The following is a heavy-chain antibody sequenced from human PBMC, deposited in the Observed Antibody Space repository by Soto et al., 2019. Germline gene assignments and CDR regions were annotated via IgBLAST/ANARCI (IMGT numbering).Heavy chain of an antibody. Sequence: EAQLLESGGGLVQPGGSLRLSCAASGFAFSNFAMSWVRQAQGKGLEWVSAIGSGSRGTHYAESVEDRFTISRDDSKNTLYLQLNSLTAADTAVYYCAAPRAAVPHTRYFDPWGQGTPVTVSP. CDR1: GFAFSNFA. CDR2: IGSGSRGT. CDR3: AAPRAAVPHTRYFDP. J-gene: IGHJ5*02. D-gene: IGHD6-13*01. V-gene: IGHV3-23*01.